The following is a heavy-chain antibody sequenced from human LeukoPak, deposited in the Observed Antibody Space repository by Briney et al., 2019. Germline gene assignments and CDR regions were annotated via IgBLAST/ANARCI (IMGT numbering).Heavy chain of an antibody. CDR3: ARVGYCSSTSCYRPFSYNWFDP. V-gene: IGHV4-38-2*02. J-gene: IGHJ5*02. CDR1: GYSISSGYY. Sequence: ETLSLTCTVSGYSISSGYYWGWIRQPPGKGLEWIGSIYHSGSTYYNPSLKSRVTISVDTSKNQSSLKLSSVSAADTAVYYLARVGYCSSTSCYRPFSYNWFDPWGQGTLVTVSS. CDR2: IYHSGST. D-gene: IGHD2-2*01.